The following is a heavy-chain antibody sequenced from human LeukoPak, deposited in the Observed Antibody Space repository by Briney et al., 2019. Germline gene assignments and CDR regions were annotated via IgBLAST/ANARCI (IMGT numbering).Heavy chain of an antibody. D-gene: IGHD4-17*01. V-gene: IGHV4-34*01. Sequence: SETLSLTCAVYGGSFSGYYWSWIRQPPGKGLEWIGEINHSVSTNYNPSLKSRVTISVDTSKNQFSLKLSSVTAADTAVYYCAIPYGGNSAFFDYWGQGTLVTVSS. CDR1: GGSFSGYY. CDR2: INHSVST. J-gene: IGHJ4*02. CDR3: AIPYGGNSAFFDY.